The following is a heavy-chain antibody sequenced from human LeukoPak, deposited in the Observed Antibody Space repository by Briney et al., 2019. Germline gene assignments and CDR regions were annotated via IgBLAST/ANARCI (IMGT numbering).Heavy chain of an antibody. D-gene: IGHD2-2*01. CDR1: GGSISSYY. CDR2: IYYSGST. V-gene: IGHV4-59*01. J-gene: IGHJ4*02. CDR3: AREADNVVVPAVGGFDY. Sequence: SETLSLTCTVSGGSISSYYWSWIRQPPGKGLEWIGYIYYSGSTNYNPSLKSRVTISVDTSKNQFSLKLSSVTAADTAVYYCAREADNVVVPAVGGFDYWGQGTLVTVSS.